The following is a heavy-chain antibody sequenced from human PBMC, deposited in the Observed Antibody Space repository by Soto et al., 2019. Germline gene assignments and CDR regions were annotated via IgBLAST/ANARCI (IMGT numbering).Heavy chain of an antibody. CDR1: GFTFYSYA. CDR2: IGSVGGDT. D-gene: IGHD1-1*01. V-gene: IGHV3-23*01. CDR3: VKDRMAYNSVWDPFDI. Sequence: EVQLLESGGGLVQPGGSLRLSCAASGFTFYSYAMSWVRQAPGKGLEWVSTIGSVGGDTYYADSVKGRFTISRDDSKNTLLLQMNSLLAEDTAVYYCVKDRMAYNSVWDPFDIWGQGTMVTVSS. J-gene: IGHJ3*02.